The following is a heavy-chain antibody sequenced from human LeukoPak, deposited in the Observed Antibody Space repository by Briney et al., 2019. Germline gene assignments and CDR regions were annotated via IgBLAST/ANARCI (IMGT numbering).Heavy chain of an antibody. Sequence: SETLSLTCTVSGGSISSGGYYWSWIRQPPGKGLEWIGEIYHSGSTNYNPSLKSRVTISVDKSKNQFSLKLSSVTAADAAVYYCARDPNYDSSGYYYGGDYWGQGTLVTVSS. CDR2: IYHSGST. V-gene: IGHV4-39*07. CDR3: ARDPNYDSSGYYYGGDY. D-gene: IGHD3-22*01. CDR1: GGSISSGGYY. J-gene: IGHJ4*02.